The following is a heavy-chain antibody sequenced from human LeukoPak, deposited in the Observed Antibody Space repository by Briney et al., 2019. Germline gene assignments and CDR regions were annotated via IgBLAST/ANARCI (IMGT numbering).Heavy chain of an antibody. J-gene: IGHJ4*02. Sequence: GGSLRLSCAASGFTFSSYGMHWVRQAPGKGLEWVAVISYDGSNKYYADSVKGRFTISRDNSKNTLYLQMNSLRAEDTAVYYCARDSYDSSGYQFDYWGQGTLVTVSS. V-gene: IGHV3-30*03. CDR1: GFTFSSYG. CDR2: ISYDGSNK. CDR3: ARDSYDSSGYQFDY. D-gene: IGHD3-22*01.